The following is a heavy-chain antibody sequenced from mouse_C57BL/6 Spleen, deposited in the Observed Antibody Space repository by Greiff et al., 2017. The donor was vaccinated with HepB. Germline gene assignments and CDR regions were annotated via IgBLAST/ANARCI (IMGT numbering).Heavy chain of an antibody. CDR3: ARGHYYGSSYNDIDY. J-gene: IGHJ2*01. Sequence: VQLQQSGAELVRPGASVKLSCKASGYTFTDYYINWVKQRPGQGLEWIARIYPGSGNTYYNEKFKGKATLTAEKSSSTAYMQLSSLTSEDSAVYFYARGHYYGSSYNDIDYWGQGTTLTVSS. CDR1: GYTFTDYY. D-gene: IGHD1-1*01. V-gene: IGHV1-76*01. CDR2: IYPGSGNT.